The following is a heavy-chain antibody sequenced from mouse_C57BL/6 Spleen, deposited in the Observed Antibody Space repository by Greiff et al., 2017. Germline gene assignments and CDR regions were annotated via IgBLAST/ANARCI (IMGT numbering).Heavy chain of an antibody. Sequence: QVQLQQPGAELVKPGASVKLSCKASGYTFTSYWMQWVKQRPGQGLEWIGEIDPSDSYTNYNQKFKGKATLTVDTSSSTAYMQLSSLTSEDSAVYYCARKALANAMDYWGQGTSVTVSS. CDR2: IDPSDSYT. CDR1: GYTFTSYW. J-gene: IGHJ4*01. V-gene: IGHV1-50*01. CDR3: ARKALANAMDY.